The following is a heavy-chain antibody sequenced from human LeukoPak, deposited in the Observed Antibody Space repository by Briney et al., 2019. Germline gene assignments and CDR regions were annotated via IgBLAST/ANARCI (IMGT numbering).Heavy chain of an antibody. V-gene: IGHV3-21*01. D-gene: IGHD1-1*01. CDR1: GFTFSSYS. CDR2: ISSSSSYI. Sequence: PGGSLRLSCAASGFTFSSYSMNWVRQAPGKGLEWVSSISSSSSYIYYADSVKGRFTISRDNAKNSLYLQMNSLRAEDTAVYYCARDHNEGRPYFDYWGQGTLVTVSS. CDR3: ARDHNEGRPYFDY. J-gene: IGHJ4*02.